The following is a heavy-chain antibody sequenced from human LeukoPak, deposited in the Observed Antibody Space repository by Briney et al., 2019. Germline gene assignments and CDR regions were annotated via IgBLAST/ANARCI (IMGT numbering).Heavy chain of an antibody. CDR3: AKEQGDITPIVVVSYFDY. CDR1: GFTFSSYA. CDR2: ISSSGGST. V-gene: IGHV3-23*01. J-gene: IGHJ4*02. Sequence: GGSLRLSCAASGFTFSSYAMSWVRQAPGKGLEWVSAISSSGGSTYYADSVKGRFTISRDNSKNTLYLQMNSLRDEDTAGYYCAKEQGDITPIVVVSYFDYWGQRTLVTVSS. D-gene: IGHD3-22*01.